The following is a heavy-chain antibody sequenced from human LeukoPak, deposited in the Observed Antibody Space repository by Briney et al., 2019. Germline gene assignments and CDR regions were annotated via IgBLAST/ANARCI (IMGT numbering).Heavy chain of an antibody. Sequence: GASVTVSCTASGYTFTSYAMNWVRQAPGQGLEWMGWINTNTGNPTYAQGFTGRFVFSLDTSVSTAYLQISSLKAEDTAVYYCARVFSGGYDRFDYWGQGTLVTVSS. CDR3: ARVFSGGYDRFDY. D-gene: IGHD5-12*01. CDR1: GYTFTSYA. J-gene: IGHJ4*02. V-gene: IGHV7-4-1*02. CDR2: INTNTGNP.